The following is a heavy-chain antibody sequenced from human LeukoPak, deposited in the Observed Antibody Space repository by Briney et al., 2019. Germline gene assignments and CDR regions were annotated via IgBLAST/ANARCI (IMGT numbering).Heavy chain of an antibody. J-gene: IGHJ4*02. V-gene: IGHV3-21*01. CDR3: ARDPGGTYYYDSSAPPEGY. Sequence: GGSLRLSCAASGGTFSSYSMNWVRQAPGKGLEWVSSISSSSSYKYYADSVKGRFTISRDNATNSLYLQMNSLRAEDTAVYYCARDPGGTYYYDSSAPPEGYWGQGTLVTVSS. CDR1: GGTFSSYS. D-gene: IGHD3-22*01. CDR2: ISSSSSYK.